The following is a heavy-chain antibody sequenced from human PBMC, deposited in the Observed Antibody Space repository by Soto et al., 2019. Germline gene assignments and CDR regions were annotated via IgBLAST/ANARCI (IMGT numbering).Heavy chain of an antibody. CDR2: INTGTAST. CDR3: ASGPQDSYGMDV. V-gene: IGHV1-3*04. Sequence: QVHLVQSGAEVKKPGASVKVSCKASGYSFSDYTIHWVRRAPGQPPEWMARINTGTASTEYSQKFQGRVTITRDTSATTAYMDLSSLRSEDTAVYYCASGPQDSYGMDVWGQGTTVTVS. CDR1: GYSFSDYT. J-gene: IGHJ6*02.